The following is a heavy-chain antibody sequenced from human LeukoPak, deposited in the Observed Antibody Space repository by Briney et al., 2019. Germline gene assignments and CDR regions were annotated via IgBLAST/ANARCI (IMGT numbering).Heavy chain of an antibody. V-gene: IGHV3-23*01. CDR1: GFPLSSYA. Sequence: GGSLRLSCAVSGFPLSSYAMSWVRQAPGKWLEWVSATSSSDAGTYYADSVKGRFTISRDNSKNTLYLQMNSLRAEDTAVYYCARRSGIAVAGAFDYWGQGTLVTVSS. D-gene: IGHD6-19*01. CDR2: TSSSDAGT. J-gene: IGHJ4*02. CDR3: ARRSGIAVAGAFDY.